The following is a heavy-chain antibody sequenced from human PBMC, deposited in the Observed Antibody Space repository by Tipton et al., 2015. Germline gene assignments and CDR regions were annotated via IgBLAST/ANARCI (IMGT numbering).Heavy chain of an antibody. V-gene: IGHV4-31*03. Sequence: TLSLTCSVSGGSVTSNNYFWSWIRQHPGKGLEWIGYIFYSGSAYYNPSLKSRVAISVDTSKSQFSLRVTSVTAADTAVYYCARVPFDYFDYWGQGILATVSS. CDR2: IFYSGSA. CDR3: ARVPFDYFDY. J-gene: IGHJ4*02. CDR1: GGSVTSNNYF.